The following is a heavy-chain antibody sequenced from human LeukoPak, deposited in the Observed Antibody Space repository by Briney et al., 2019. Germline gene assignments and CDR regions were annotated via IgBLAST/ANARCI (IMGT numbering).Heavy chain of an antibody. CDR2: SSPYNGNT. CDR1: GYPFTSYG. J-gene: IGHJ4*02. CDR3: AREWRDCDGGCVTGHFDY. Sequence: ASVKVSCKASGYPFTSYGINGVRQAPGQGPEFMGGSSPYNGNTSYARKFHGRVTMTTDTSTSTAYMEMTSLGFGDWAVYYCAREWRDCDGGCVTGHFDYWGQGDLVSVSS. D-gene: IGHD2-21*01. V-gene: IGHV1-18*01.